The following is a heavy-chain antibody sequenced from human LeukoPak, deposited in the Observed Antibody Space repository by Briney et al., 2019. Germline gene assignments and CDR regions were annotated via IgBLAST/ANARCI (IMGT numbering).Heavy chain of an antibody. CDR3: ARDDPHYDLGVGLGY. CDR1: GFTFSSYA. J-gene: IGHJ4*02. V-gene: IGHV3-30-3*01. D-gene: IGHD3-22*01. CDR2: ISYDGSNK. Sequence: GGSLRLSCAASGFTFSSYAMHWVRQAPGKGLEWVAVISYDGSNKYYADSVKGRFTISRDNSKNTLYLQMNSLRAEGTAVYYCARDDPHYDLGVGLGYWGQGTLVTVSS.